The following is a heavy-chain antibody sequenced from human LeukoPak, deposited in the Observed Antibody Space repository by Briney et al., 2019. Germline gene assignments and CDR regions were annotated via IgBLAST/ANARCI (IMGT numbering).Heavy chain of an antibody. CDR2: IYYSGST. CDR3: ARQVTAYYYDSSGYRSTPEYFQH. CDR1: GGSISSYY. D-gene: IGHD3-22*01. Sequence: SETLSLTCTVSGGSISSYYWSWIRQPPGKGLEWTGYIYYSGSTNYNPSLKSRVTISVDTSKNQFSLKLSSVTAADTAVYYCARQVTAYYYDSSGYRSTPEYFQHWGQGTLVTVSS. V-gene: IGHV4-59*08. J-gene: IGHJ1*01.